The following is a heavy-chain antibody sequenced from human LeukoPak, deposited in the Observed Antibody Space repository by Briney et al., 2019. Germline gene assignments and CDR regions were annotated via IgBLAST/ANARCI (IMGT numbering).Heavy chain of an antibody. CDR2: IYTSGST. D-gene: IGHD5-12*01. Sequence: SQTLSFTCTVSGGSISSGSYYWSWIRQPAGKGLEWIGRIYTSGSTNYNPSLKSRVTISVDTSKNQFSLKLSSVTAADTAVYYCARTGLRFDYWGQGTLVTVSS. CDR1: GGSISSGSYY. J-gene: IGHJ4*02. CDR3: ARTGLRFDY. V-gene: IGHV4-61*02.